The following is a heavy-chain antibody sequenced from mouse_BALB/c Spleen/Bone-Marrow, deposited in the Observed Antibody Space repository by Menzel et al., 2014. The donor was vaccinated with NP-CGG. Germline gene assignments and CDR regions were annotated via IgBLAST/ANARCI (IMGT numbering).Heavy chain of an antibody. CDR2: INPYNDGT. J-gene: IGHJ3*01. V-gene: IGHV1-14*01. CDR3: ARRFFAY. Sequence: GTEMVKPGASVKMSCKASGYPFTSYVMHWVKQKPGQGLEWIGYINPYNDGTKYNEKFKGKATLTSDKSSSTAYLELSSLTSEDAAVYYCARRFFAYWGQGTLVTVPA. CDR1: GYPFTSYV.